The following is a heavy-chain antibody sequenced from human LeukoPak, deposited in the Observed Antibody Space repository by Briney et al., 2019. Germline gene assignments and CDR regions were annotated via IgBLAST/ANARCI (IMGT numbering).Heavy chain of an antibody. D-gene: IGHD6-13*01. CDR1: GVSISSYY. CDR3: ARDATGYSSSWDSSGGFDY. Sequence: SETLSLTCTVSGVSISSYYWSWIRQTAGKGLEWIGRIYTGGTINYNPSLKSRVTVSADTSKNQFSLKVTSVTAADTAVYYCARDATGYSSSWDSSGGFDYWGQGTLVTVSS. J-gene: IGHJ4*02. V-gene: IGHV4-4*07. CDR2: IYTGGTI.